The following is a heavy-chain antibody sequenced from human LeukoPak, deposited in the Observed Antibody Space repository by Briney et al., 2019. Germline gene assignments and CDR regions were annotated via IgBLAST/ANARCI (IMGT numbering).Heavy chain of an antibody. D-gene: IGHD3-3*01. Sequence: GGSLRLSCAASGFTFSSYWMSWVRQAPGKGLEWVANIKQDGSEKYYVDSVKGRFTIFRDNAKNSLYLQMNSLRAEDTAVYYCARVHYDFWSGYYTYPYYFDYWGQGTLVTVSS. CDR3: ARVHYDFWSGYYTYPYYFDY. CDR1: GFTFSSYW. CDR2: IKQDGSEK. V-gene: IGHV3-7*01. J-gene: IGHJ4*02.